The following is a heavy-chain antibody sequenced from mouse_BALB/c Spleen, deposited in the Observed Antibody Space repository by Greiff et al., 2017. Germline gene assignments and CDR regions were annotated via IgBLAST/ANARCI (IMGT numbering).Heavy chain of an antibody. CDR2: IDPSDSYT. CDR3: ARVGPGAMDY. V-gene: IGHV1-69*02. J-gene: IGHJ4*01. Sequence: VQLQQPGAELVKPGASVKLSCKASGYTFTSYWMHWVKQRPGQGLEWIGEIDPSDSYTNYNQKFKGKATLTVDKSSSTAYMQLSSLTSEDSAVYYCARVGPGAMDYWGQGTSVTVSS. CDR1: GYTFTSYW.